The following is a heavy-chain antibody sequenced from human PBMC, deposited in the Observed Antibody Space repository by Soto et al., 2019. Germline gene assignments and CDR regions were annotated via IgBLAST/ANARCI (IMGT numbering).Heavy chain of an antibody. CDR2: INHSGST. CDR3: ARVQNVDVVRVFDY. V-gene: IGHV4-34*01. J-gene: IGHJ4*02. CDR1: GGSFSGYY. Sequence: ETLSLTCAVYGGSFSGYYWSWIRQPPGKGLEWIGEINHSGSTNYNPSLKSRVTISVDTSKNQFSLKLSSVTAADTAVYYCARVQNVDVVRVFDYWGQGTLVTVSS. D-gene: IGHD2-21*01.